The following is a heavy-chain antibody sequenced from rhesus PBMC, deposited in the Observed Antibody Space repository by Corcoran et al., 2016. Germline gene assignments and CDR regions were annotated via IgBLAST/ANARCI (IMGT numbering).Heavy chain of an antibody. D-gene: IGHD1-20*01. J-gene: IGHJ4*01. Sequence: QVQLQESGPGLVKPSETLSLTCAVSGGSISSVNWWSWIRQPQGKGLGWIGYISGSSGSPYYNPSLKSRVTISTDTSKNQFSLKLSSVTAADTAVYYCARDLVAGTTRNFDYWGQGVLVTVSS. V-gene: IGHV4-65*01. CDR3: ARDLVAGTTRNFDY. CDR1: GGSISSVNW. CDR2: ISGSSGSP.